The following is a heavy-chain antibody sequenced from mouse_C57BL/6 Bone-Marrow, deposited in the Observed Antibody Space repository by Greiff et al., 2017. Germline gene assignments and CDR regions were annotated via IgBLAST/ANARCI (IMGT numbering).Heavy chain of an antibody. CDR1: GFTFSDAW. V-gene: IGHV6-6*01. Sequence: EVQVVESGGGLVQPGGSMKLSCAASGFTFSDAWMDWVRQSPEKGLEWVAEIRNKANNHATYYAESVKGRFTISRDDSKSSVYLQMNSLRAEDTGIYYCTRRAGTAWFAYWGQGTLVTVSA. J-gene: IGHJ3*01. D-gene: IGHD3-3*01. CDR3: TRRAGTAWFAY. CDR2: IRNKANNHAT.